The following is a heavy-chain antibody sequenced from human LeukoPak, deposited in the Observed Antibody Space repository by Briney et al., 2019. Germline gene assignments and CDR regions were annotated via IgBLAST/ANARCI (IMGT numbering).Heavy chain of an antibody. CDR1: GYTFTSYY. J-gene: IGHJ2*01. D-gene: IGHD3-22*01. CDR2: INPSGGST. CDR3: ARASRPYYYDSSGWYFDL. V-gene: IGHV1-46*01. Sequence: AASVKVSCKASGYTFTSYYMHWVRQAPGQGLEWMGIINPSGGSTSYAQKFQGRVTMTRDTSTSTVYMELSSLRSEDTAVYYCARASRPYYYDSSGWYFDLWGRGTLVTVSS.